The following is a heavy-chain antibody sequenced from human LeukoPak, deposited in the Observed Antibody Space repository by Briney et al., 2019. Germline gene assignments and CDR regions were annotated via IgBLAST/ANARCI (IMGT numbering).Heavy chain of an antibody. Sequence: ASVKVSCKASGYSLITYYMQWLRQAPGQGLEWMGIINPNGGSTSYAQKFKDRMTVTRDTSTSTVYMELSSLRSEDTAVYYCARAFEGTLKANGGWNGDGDYWGQGTLVTVSS. J-gene: IGHJ4*02. CDR2: INPNGGST. D-gene: IGHD1-1*01. V-gene: IGHV1-46*01. CDR1: GYSLITYY. CDR3: ARAFEGTLKANGGWNGDGDY.